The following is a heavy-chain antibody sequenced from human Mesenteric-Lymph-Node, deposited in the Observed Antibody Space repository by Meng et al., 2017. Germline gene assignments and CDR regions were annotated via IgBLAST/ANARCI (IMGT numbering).Heavy chain of an antibody. D-gene: IGHD1-26*01. CDR2: ISSSSSYI. V-gene: IGHV3-21*01. Sequence: GESLKISCAASGFTFSSYSMNWVRQAPGKGLEWVSSISSSSSYIYYADSVKGRFTISRDNSKNTLYLQMNSLRAEDTAVYYCARGRGATMKYFDYWGQGTLVTVSS. CDR3: ARGRGATMKYFDY. J-gene: IGHJ4*02. CDR1: GFTFSSYS.